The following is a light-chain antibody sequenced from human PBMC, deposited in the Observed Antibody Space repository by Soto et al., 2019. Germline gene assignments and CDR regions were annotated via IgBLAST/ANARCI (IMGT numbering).Light chain of an antibody. CDR1: QGVSSGY. CDR2: GAS. J-gene: IGKJ1*01. Sequence: EIVLTHSPGTLSLSPGERATLSCRASQGVSSGYLAWYQQKPGQAPRLLIYGASNRATGIPDRFSGSGSGTDFTLTISRLEPEDFAVYYCQQYGSSGTFGQGTKVDIK. V-gene: IGKV3-20*01. CDR3: QQYGSSGT.